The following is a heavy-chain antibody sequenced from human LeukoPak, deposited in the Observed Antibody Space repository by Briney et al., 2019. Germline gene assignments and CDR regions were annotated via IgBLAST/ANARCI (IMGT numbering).Heavy chain of an antibody. CDR2: IKHSGST. V-gene: IGHV4-34*01. Sequence: SETLSLTCAVSGGSFSGSYWTWIRQPPGKGLEWIGGIKHSGSTNYNPSLKSRVTISLDTSKNQFSLRLSSVTAADTAVYYCARVMTTVTTFKTYSYGMDVWGQGTTVTVSS. D-gene: IGHD4-17*01. CDR3: ARVMTTVTTFKTYSYGMDV. J-gene: IGHJ6*02. CDR1: GGSFSGSY.